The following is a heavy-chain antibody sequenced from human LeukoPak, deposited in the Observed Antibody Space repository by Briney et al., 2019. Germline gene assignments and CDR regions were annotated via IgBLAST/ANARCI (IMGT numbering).Heavy chain of an antibody. J-gene: IGHJ6*03. V-gene: IGHV3-21*01. Sequence: GGSLRLSCADSGFTFSSYSMNWVRQAPGKGREGVSSISSSSSYIYYADSVKGRFTISRDNAKNSLYLQMNSLRAEDTAVYYCARDLTDCSSTSCYWWGYYYYYMDVWGKGTTVTVSS. CDR3: ARDLTDCSSTSCYWWGYYYYYMDV. CDR1: GFTFSSYS. D-gene: IGHD2-2*01. CDR2: ISSSSSYI.